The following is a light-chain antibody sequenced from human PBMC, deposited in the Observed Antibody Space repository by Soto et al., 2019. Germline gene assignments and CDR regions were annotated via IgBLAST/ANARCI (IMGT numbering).Light chain of an antibody. J-gene: IGLJ2*01. CDR3: AAWDDSLNAVV. Sequence: QSVLTQPPSASGTPGQRVTISCSGSSSNIGSNTVNWYQQVPGTAPKLLIYAYDQRPSGIPDRFSGSRSGTSASLAISGLQSEDEADYYCAAWDDSLNAVVFGGGTKVTVL. CDR1: SSNIGSNT. V-gene: IGLV1-44*01. CDR2: AYD.